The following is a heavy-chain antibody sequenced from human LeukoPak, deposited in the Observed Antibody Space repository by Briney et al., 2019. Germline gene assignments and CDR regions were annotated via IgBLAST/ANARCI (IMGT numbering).Heavy chain of an antibody. Sequence: ASETLSLTCTVTGGSISSSSYYWGWIRQPPGKGLEWIGSIYYSGTTYYNPSLESRVTISEDTSKNQFSLMLRSVTAADTAVYFCARQASDYFYYYMDVWGKGTTVTVSS. CDR1: GGSISSSSYY. J-gene: IGHJ6*03. CDR3: ARQASDYFYYYMDV. CDR2: IYYSGTT. V-gene: IGHV4-39*01.